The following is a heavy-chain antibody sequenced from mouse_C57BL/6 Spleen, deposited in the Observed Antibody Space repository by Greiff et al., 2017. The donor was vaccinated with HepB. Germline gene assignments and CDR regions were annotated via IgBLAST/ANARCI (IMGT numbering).Heavy chain of an antibody. CDR3: ARDGANYYFDY. V-gene: IGHV1-52*01. D-gene: IGHD4-1*01. J-gene: IGHJ2*01. CDR1: GYTFTSYW. Sequence: QVQLQQPGAELVRPGSSVKLSCKASGYTFTSYWMHWVKQRPIQGLEWIGNIDPSDSETHYNQKFKDKATLTVDKSSSTAYMQLSSLTSEDSAVYYCARDGANYYFDYWGQGTTLTVSS. CDR2: IDPSDSET.